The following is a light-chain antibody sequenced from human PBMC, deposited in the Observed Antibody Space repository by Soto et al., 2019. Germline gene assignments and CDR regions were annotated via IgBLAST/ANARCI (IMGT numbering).Light chain of an antibody. V-gene: IGKV1-39*01. Sequence: DSQMTQSPSSLSASVGDRVTITCRASQSFSRYLNWYQHKPGKAPKLLIYAASSLQSGGPSRFRGSGSGTDFTRTSKSLQSDDFSTSCCQQSKTYGQGTMVELK. CDR2: AAS. CDR1: QSFSRY. CDR3: QQSKT. J-gene: IGKJ1*01.